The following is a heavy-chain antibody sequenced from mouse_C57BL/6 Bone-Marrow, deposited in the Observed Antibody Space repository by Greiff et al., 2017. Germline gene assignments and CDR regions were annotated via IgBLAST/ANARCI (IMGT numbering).Heavy chain of an antibody. V-gene: IGHV1-7*01. D-gene: IGHD1-1*01. CDR1: GYTFTSYW. Sequence: QVQLKQSGAELAKPGASVKLSCKASGYTFTSYWMHWVNQRPGQGLEWIGYINPSSGYTKYNQKFKDKATLTADKSSSTAYMQLSSLTYEDSAVYYCARSLSTYYGSSYRYFDVWGTGTTVTVSS. CDR3: ARSLSTYYGSSYRYFDV. CDR2: INPSSGYT. J-gene: IGHJ1*03.